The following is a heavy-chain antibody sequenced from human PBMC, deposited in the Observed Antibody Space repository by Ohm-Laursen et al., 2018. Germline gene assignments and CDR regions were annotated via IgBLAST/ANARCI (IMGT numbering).Heavy chain of an antibody. CDR3: ARDRIDFDY. J-gene: IGHJ4*02. CDR1: GFIFSDYY. Sequence: SLRLSCTASGFIFSDYYMSWIRQAPGRGLEWVSYICNTGSTIYYTDSVKGRFTISRDNAKNSLYLQMNSLRGEDTAIYYCARDRIDFDYWGQGTLVTVSS. CDR2: ICNTGSTI. V-gene: IGHV3-11*01. D-gene: IGHD2-21*01.